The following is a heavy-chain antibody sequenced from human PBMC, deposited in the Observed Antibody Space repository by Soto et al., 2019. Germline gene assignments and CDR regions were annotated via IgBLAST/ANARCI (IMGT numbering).Heavy chain of an antibody. CDR2: IIPILGIA. J-gene: IGHJ5*02. CDR1: GGTFNSYT. CDR3: ARGVSYSVVPAANYGTWFDP. V-gene: IGHV1-69*02. Sequence: GASVKVSCKASGGTFNSYTISWVRQAPGQGLEWMGRIIPILGIANYAQKFQGRVTITADKSTSTAYMELSSLRSEDTAVYYCARGVSYSVVPAANYGTWFDPWRQGTLVTVSS. D-gene: IGHD2-2*01.